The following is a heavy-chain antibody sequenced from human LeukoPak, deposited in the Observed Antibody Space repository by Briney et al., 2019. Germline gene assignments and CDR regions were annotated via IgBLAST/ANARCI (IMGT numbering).Heavy chain of an antibody. CDR1: GGSIRSYY. CDR3: AKRQGPNSGSYDYFDP. D-gene: IGHD1-26*01. CDR2: IHSSGYT. V-gene: IGHV4-4*09. J-gene: IGHJ5*02. Sequence: PSETLSLTCTVSGGSIRSYYWSWIRQPPGQGLEWIAYIHSSGYTNYNPSLKSRVTISVDTSKNQYSLKVTSVTAADTAVYYCAKRQGPNSGSYDYFDPWGQGTLVTVSS.